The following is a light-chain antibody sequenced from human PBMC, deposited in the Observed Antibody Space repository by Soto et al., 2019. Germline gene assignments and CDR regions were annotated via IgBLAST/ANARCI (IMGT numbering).Light chain of an antibody. CDR3: SSYTNINTRACV. CDR1: SGPTLSYNR. V-gene: IGLV2-14*01. J-gene: IGLJ1*01. CDR2: EVT. Sequence: QSDLNQPASVSGSPGPSVTISCTVTSGPTLSYNRVSWYQQHPGKAPKLIIYEVTDRPSGVSNRFSGSKSGNTASLTISGLQAEDEAEYYCSSYTNINTRACVVGTGTKFTGL.